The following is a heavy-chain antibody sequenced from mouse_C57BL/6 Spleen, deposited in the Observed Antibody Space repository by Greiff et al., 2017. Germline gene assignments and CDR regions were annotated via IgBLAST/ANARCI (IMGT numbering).Heavy chain of an antibody. J-gene: IGHJ2*01. D-gene: IGHD1-1*01. V-gene: IGHV5-4*01. CDR2: ISDGGSYT. CDR3: ERDDLFLRSLFDY. Sequence: DVKLVESGGGLVKPGGSLKLSCAASGFTFSSYAMSWVRQTPEKRLEWVATISDGGSYTYYPDNVKGRFTISRDNAKNNLYLQMSNLKSEDTAMYASERDDLFLRSLFDYWGQGTTLTVSS. CDR1: GFTFSSYA.